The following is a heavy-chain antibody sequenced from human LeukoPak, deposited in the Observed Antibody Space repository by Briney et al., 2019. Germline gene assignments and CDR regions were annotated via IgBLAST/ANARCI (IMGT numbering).Heavy chain of an antibody. Sequence: SETLSLTCTVSGYSLSSGYYWGWIRQPPGKGLEWIGSIYHSGSTYYNPSLKSRVTISVDTSKNQFSLKLSSATAADTAVYYCARISAAGTEFDYWGQGTLVTVSS. CDR1: GYSLSSGYY. CDR2: IYHSGST. J-gene: IGHJ4*02. V-gene: IGHV4-38-2*02. CDR3: ARISAAGTEFDY. D-gene: IGHD6-13*01.